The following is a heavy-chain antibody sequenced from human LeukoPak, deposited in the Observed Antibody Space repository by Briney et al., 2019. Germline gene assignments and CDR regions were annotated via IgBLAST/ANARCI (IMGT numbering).Heavy chain of an antibody. J-gene: IGHJ4*02. CDR3: AHDGNDYGDLGGGI. CDR1: GFTFSSYS. Sequence: PGGSLRLSCAASGFTFSSYSMNWVRQAPGKGLEWFSYISSGSSTIYYADSVKGRFTISRDNAKNSLYLQMNSLRDEDTAVYYGAHDGNDYGDLGGGIGGQGTLVTVSS. V-gene: IGHV3-48*02. CDR2: ISSGSSTI. D-gene: IGHD4-17*01.